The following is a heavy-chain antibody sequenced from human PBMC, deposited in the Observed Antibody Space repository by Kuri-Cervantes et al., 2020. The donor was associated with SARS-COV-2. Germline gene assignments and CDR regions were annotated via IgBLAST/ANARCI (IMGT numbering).Heavy chain of an antibody. Sequence: GGSLRLSCAASGITFSSYAMSWVRQAPGKGLEWVSAITDDGGSTYHADSVKGRFTISRDNSKTTLFLQMNSLRAEDTAVYHCVKGSAASRPYYFDSWSQGTLVTVSS. CDR2: ITDDGGST. D-gene: IGHD3-10*01. V-gene: IGHV3-23*01. CDR3: VKGSAASRPYYFDS. J-gene: IGHJ4*02. CDR1: GITFSSYA.